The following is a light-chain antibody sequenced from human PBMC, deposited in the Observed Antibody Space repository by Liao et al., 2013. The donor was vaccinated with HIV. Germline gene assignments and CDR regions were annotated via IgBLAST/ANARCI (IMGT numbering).Light chain of an antibody. CDR3: QVWDTSLDSWV. CDR1: NIGSKS. J-gene: IGLJ3*02. V-gene: IGLV3-21*01. CDR2: YDN. Sequence: SYELTQPPSVSVAPGKTARITCGGNNIGSKSVHWYQQKPGQAPVVVIYYDNDRPSGIPERFSGSNSGNTATLTISRVDAGDEADYHCQVWDTSLDSWVFGGGTRLTVL.